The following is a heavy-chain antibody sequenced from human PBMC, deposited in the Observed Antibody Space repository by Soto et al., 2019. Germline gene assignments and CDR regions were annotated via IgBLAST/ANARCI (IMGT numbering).Heavy chain of an antibody. V-gene: IGHV3-15*01. Sequence: EVQLVESGGGLVKPGGSLRLSCAASGFTFSNAWMSWVRQAPGKGLEWVGRIKSKTDGGTTDYAAPVKGRFTISRDDSNNTLYLQMNSLKTEDTAVYYCTTRLWFGDPWDLDRVVDYWGQGTLVTVSS. CDR3: TTRLWFGDPWDLDRVVDY. CDR2: IKSKTDGGTT. CDR1: GFTFSNAW. J-gene: IGHJ4*02. D-gene: IGHD3-10*01.